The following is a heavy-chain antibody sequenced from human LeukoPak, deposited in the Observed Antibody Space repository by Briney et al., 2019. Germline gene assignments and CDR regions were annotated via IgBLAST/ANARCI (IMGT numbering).Heavy chain of an antibody. CDR3: ARENYYDSSGWGAHKGFDY. CDR1: GGSISSGSYY. V-gene: IGHV4-61*02. J-gene: IGHJ4*02. CDR2: IYTSGST. Sequence: SETLSLTCTVSGGSISSGSYYWSWIRQPAGKGLEWIGRIYTSGSTNYNPSLKSRVTISVDTSKNQFSLKLSSVTAADTAVYYWARENYYDSSGWGAHKGFDYWGQGTLVTVSS. D-gene: IGHD3-22*01.